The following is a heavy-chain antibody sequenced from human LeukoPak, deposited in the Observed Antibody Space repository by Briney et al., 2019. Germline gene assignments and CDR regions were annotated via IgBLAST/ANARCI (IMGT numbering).Heavy chain of an antibody. CDR3: ARAKPKNMVRGLTMRRESRYYFDY. Sequence: GGSLRLSCAASGFTFCSYAMSWVRQAPGKGLEWGSDINGSGGSTYYTDSVKGRFTISRDNSKNTLYLQMNSLRAEDTAVYYCARAKPKNMVRGLTMRRESRYYFDYWGQGTLVTVSS. J-gene: IGHJ4*02. D-gene: IGHD3-10*01. CDR2: INGSGGST. V-gene: IGHV3-23*01. CDR1: GFTFCSYA.